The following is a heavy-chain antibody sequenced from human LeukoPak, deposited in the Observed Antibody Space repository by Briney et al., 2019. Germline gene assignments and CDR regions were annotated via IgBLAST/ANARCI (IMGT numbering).Heavy chain of an antibody. D-gene: IGHD2-15*01. Sequence: ASVKVSCKASGGTFSSYAISWVRQAPGKGRAWMGGIIPICGTANYAQKFQGRVTITTDESTSTAYMELSSLRSEDTAVYYCARVGDDCSGGSCYPLDPWGQGTLVTVSS. V-gene: IGHV1-69*05. CDR2: IIPICGTA. CDR1: GGTFSSYA. J-gene: IGHJ5*02. CDR3: ARVGDDCSGGSCYPLDP.